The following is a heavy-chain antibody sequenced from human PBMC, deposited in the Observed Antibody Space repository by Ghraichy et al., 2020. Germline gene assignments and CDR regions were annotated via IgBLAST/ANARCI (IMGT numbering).Heavy chain of an antibody. Sequence: GSLRLSCTVSGGSISSSSYYWGWIRQPPGKGLEWIGSIYYSGSTYCNPSLKSRVTISVDTSKNQFSLKLSSVTAADTAVYYCARHLIGGYDYFDYWGQGTLVTDAS. CDR2: IYYSGST. CDR3: ARHLIGGYDYFDY. J-gene: IGHJ4*02. V-gene: IGHV4-39*01. D-gene: IGHD5-12*01. CDR1: GGSISSSSYY.